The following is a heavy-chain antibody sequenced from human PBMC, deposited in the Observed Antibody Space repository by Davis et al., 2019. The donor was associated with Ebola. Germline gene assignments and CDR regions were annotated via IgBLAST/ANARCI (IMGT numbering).Heavy chain of an antibody. CDR2: IYYSGST. D-gene: IGHD5-12*01. CDR1: GGSISSGDYY. Sequence: PSETLSLTCTVSGGSISSGDYYWSWIRQPPGKGLEWIGYIYYSGSTNYNPSLKSRVTISVDTSKNQFSLKLSSVTAADTAVYYCARGRGVATIYFDYWGQGTLVTVSS. CDR3: ARGRGVATIYFDY. J-gene: IGHJ4*02. V-gene: IGHV4-30-4*08.